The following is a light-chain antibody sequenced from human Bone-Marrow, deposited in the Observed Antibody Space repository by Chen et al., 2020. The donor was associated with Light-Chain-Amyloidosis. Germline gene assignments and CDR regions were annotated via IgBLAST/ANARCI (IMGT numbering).Light chain of an antibody. J-gene: IGLJ3*02. CDR3: QSYQGSSQGV. V-gene: IGLV6-57*01. CDR1: SGSIASNS. Sequence: NFMLTQPHSVSESPGKTVIISCTRSSGSIASNSVQWYPERPGSSPPTLMYGEDQRPSGVPDRFSGSIDRSSNSASLTISGLKTEDEADYYCQSYQGSSQGVFGGGTKLTVL. CDR2: GED.